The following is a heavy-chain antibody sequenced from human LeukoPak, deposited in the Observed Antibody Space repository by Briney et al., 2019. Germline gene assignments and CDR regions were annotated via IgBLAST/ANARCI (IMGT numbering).Heavy chain of an antibody. D-gene: IGHD3-10*01. CDR3: ARDKNYYGSGSYYNRNWFDP. V-gene: IGHV4-39*07. J-gene: IGHJ5*02. Sequence: SQTLSLTCTVSGGSISSGGYYWGWIRQPPGKGLEWIGSIYHSGSTYYNPSLKSRVTISVDTSKNQFSLKLSSVTAADTAVYYCARDKNYYGSGSYYNRNWFDPWGQGTLVTVSS. CDR1: GGSISSGGYY. CDR2: IYHSGST.